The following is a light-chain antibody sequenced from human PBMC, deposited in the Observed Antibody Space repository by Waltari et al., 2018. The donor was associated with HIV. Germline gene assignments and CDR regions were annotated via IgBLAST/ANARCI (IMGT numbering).Light chain of an antibody. CDR3: GTWDSGKNVWV. V-gene: IGLV1-51*01. Sequence: QSVLTQPPSVSAAPGQTVTISCSGSSSNIGNNYVSWYQQVTGAAPKLVLYANNERPYGFRDRLSGSKSGTSATLDITGLQPGDEADYYCGTWDSGKNVWVFGGGTKLTVL. CDR1: SSNIGNNY. J-gene: IGLJ3*02. CDR2: ANN.